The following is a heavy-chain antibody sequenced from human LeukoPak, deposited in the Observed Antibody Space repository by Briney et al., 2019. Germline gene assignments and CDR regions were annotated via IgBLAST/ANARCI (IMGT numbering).Heavy chain of an antibody. CDR3: ARGQQWLATDIDAFDI. Sequence: PGGSLRLSCAASGFSFSTYAMHWVRQAPGKGPEWVAVISYDGSDDYYADSVKGRLTVSRDNFKNTLYLQMNSLRAEDTAVYFCARGQQWLATDIDAFDIWGQGTMVTVSS. CDR2: ISYDGSDD. J-gene: IGHJ3*02. CDR1: GFSFSTYA. V-gene: IGHV3-30-3*01. D-gene: IGHD6-19*01.